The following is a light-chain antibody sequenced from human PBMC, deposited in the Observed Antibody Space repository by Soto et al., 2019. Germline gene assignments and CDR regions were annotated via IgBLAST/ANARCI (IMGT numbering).Light chain of an antibody. CDR3: QQNNKWPPWT. V-gene: IGKV3-15*01. CDR1: QSVSSN. CDR2: GAS. Sequence: EIVMTQSPATLSVSPGERATLSCSASQSVSSNLAWYQQKPGQAPRLLIYGASTRATGIPARFSGSGSGTEFTLTISSLQSEDFAVYYCQQNNKWPPWTFGQGTKVESK. J-gene: IGKJ1*01.